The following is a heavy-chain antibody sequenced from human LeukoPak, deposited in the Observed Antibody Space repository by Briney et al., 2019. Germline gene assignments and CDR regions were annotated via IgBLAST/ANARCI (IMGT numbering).Heavy chain of an antibody. CDR3: ARDQGKGGYNNAMYYFDY. V-gene: IGHV4-4*07. J-gene: IGHJ4*02. CDR1: GGSISSYY. Sequence: SETLSLTCTASGGSISSYYWSWIRQPAGKGLEWIGRIYTSGSTNYNPSLKSRVTMSVDTSKNQFSLKLSSVTAADTAVYYCARDQGKGGYNNAMYYFDYWGQGTLVTVSS. CDR2: IYTSGST. D-gene: IGHD5-24*01.